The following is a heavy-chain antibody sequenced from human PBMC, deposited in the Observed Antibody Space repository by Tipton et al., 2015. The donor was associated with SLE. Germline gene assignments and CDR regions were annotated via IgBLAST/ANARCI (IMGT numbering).Heavy chain of an antibody. Sequence: SLRLCCAASGFTFSSYAMHWVRQAPGKGLEWVAVISYDGSNKYYADSVKGRFTISRDNSKNTLYLQMNSLRAEDTAVYYCARDLSDIVVVVATPDYWGQGTLVTVSS. J-gene: IGHJ4*02. CDR1: GFTFSSYA. CDR2: ISYDGSNK. D-gene: IGHD2-15*01. CDR3: ARDLSDIVVVVATPDY. V-gene: IGHV3-30*04.